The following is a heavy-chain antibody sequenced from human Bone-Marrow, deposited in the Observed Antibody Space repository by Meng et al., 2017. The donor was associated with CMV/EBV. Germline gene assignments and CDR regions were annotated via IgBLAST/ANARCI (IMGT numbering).Heavy chain of an antibody. D-gene: IGHD5-12*01. Sequence: CKASGGTFSTHSISWGRQAPGQGLQWVGGIIPLYGTPNYAQKFQGRVTISADTSTSTVYLDLTSLRSDDTAVYYCAIWNSGYDFVGDYWGQGTLVTVSS. CDR2: IIPLYGTP. CDR3: AIWNSGYDFVGDY. V-gene: IGHV1-69*06. CDR1: GGTFSTHS. J-gene: IGHJ4*02.